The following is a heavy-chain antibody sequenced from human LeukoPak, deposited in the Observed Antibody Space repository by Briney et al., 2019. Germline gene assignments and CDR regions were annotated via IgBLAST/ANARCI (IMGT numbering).Heavy chain of an antibody. J-gene: IGHJ4*02. V-gene: IGHV3-21*01. CDR1: GFTFSSYS. CDR2: ISSSSSYI. D-gene: IGHD1-26*01. Sequence: GGSLRLSCAASGFTFSSYSMNWVRQAPGKGLEWVSSISSSSSYIYYADSVKGRFTISRDNAKNSLYLQMNSLRAEDTAVYYCARDRKVGAVPMEFDYWGQGTLVTVSS. CDR3: ARDRKVGAVPMEFDY.